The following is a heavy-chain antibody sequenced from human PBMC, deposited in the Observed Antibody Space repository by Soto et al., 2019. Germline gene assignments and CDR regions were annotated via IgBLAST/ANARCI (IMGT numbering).Heavy chain of an antibody. CDR3: ATVDTAMVTDY. CDR2: ISYDGSNK. J-gene: IGHJ4*02. V-gene: IGHV3-30*03. CDR1: GFTFSSYG. Sequence: ESGGGVVQPGRSLRLSCAASGFTFSSYGMHWVRQAPGKGLEWVAVISYDGSNKYYADSVKGRFTISRDNSKNTLYLQMNSLRAEDTAVYYCATVDTAMVTDYWGQGTLVTVSS. D-gene: IGHD5-18*01.